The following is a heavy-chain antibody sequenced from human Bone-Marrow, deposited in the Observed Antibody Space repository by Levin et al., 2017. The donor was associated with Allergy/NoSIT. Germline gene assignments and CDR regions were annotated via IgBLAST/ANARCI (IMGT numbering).Heavy chain of an antibody. CDR3: TTDIEPWGSWPDY. V-gene: IGHV3-15*01. Sequence: GGSLRLSCAASGFTFSNAWMSWVRQAPGKGLEWVGRIKSKTDGGTTDYAAPVKGRFTISRDDSKNTLYLQMNSLKTEDTAVYYCTTDIEPWGSWPDYWGQGTLVTVSS. CDR2: IKSKTDGGTT. CDR1: GFTFSNAW. D-gene: IGHD3-16*01. J-gene: IGHJ4*02.